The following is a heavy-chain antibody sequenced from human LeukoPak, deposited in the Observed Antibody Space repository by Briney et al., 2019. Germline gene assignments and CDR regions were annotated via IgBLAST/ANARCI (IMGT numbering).Heavy chain of an antibody. D-gene: IGHD1-26*01. CDR1: GASISSHY. J-gene: IGHJ5*02. CDR2: IYDRGST. V-gene: IGHV4-59*11. CDR3: AKIEVGRFDP. Sequence: SEALSLTCTVTGASISSHYWCWIRQTPGTGLEWIGDIYDRGSTTYNPSLKSRVSISVDTSRNQFSLNLRSVTAADTAVYYCAKIEVGRFDPWGQGTLVTVSS.